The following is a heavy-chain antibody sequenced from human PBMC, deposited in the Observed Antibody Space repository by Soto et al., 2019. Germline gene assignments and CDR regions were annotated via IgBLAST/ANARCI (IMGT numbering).Heavy chain of an antibody. CDR3: VRDSDDVPTGQHMVHADY. D-gene: IGHD6-13*01. V-gene: IGHV3-48*01. J-gene: IGHJ4*02. CDR1: GFTFRSYS. Sequence: DVQLVESGGGLVQPGGSLRLSCATSGFTFRSYSMNWVRQAPGKGLEWLSYVASFGSVTHYADSVKGRFTISRDNAKNSVYLEMNSLRAEDTAVYYCVRDSDDVPTGQHMVHADYWGQGTLVTVSS. CDR2: VASFGSVT.